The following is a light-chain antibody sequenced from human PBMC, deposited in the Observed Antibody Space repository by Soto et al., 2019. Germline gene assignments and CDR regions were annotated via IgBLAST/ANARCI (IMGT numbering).Light chain of an antibody. V-gene: IGKV2-28*01. CDR2: LGS. CDR3: MQPLQSWT. J-gene: IGKJ1*01. CDR1: QSLLHSNGYNY. Sequence: DIVMTQSPLSRPLTRVEPASISCRSSQSLLHSNGYNYLDWYLQKPGQSPQLLIYLGSNRASGVPDRFSGSGSGTDFTLKISRVEAEDVGVYYCMQPLQSWTFGQGTKVDIK.